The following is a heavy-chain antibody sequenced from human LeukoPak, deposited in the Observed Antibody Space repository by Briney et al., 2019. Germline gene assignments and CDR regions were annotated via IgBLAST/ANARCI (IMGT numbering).Heavy chain of an antibody. V-gene: IGHV4-4*07. CDR3: ARDQRYYGSGSYYKPSAYYYYYMDV. CDR2: IHTSGST. Sequence: SETLSLTCTVSGGSISSYYWSWIRQPAGKGLEWIGRIHTSGSTNYNPSLKSRVTMSVDTPKNQFSLKLSSVTAADTAVYYCARDQRYYGSGSYYKPSAYYYYYMDVWGKGTTVTVSS. D-gene: IGHD3-10*01. J-gene: IGHJ6*03. CDR1: GGSISSYY.